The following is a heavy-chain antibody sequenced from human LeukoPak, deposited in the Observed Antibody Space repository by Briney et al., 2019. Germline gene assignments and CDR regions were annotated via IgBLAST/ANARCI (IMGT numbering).Heavy chain of an antibody. V-gene: IGHV1-18*01. CDR3: ARPGLSYGDNGFFFDY. CDR1: GHSFSGYA. D-gene: IGHD4-17*01. Sequence: ASVKVSCKASGHSFSGYAITWVRQAPGQGLEWMGWISAYNGNTNYAQKFQGRVTMTTDTSTSTAYMELSSLRSDDTAVYYCARPGLSYGDNGFFFDYWGQGTLVTVSS. J-gene: IGHJ4*02. CDR2: ISAYNGNT.